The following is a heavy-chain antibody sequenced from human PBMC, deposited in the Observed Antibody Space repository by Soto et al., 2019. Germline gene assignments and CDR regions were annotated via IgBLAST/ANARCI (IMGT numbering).Heavy chain of an antibody. D-gene: IGHD1-26*01. CDR2: ISGSGAGT. CDR1: GFTFTNFA. Sequence: EVHLLESGGGLVQPGGSLRLSCAASGFTFTNFAMSWVRQAPGKGLEWVSAISGSGAGTYFADSVKGRFTISRDNSKNSVDLQMNSLRAEDTAAYYCAKESLTEAGSHFGYWGHGMLVTVSS. CDR3: AKESLTEAGSHFGY. J-gene: IGHJ4*01. V-gene: IGHV3-23*01.